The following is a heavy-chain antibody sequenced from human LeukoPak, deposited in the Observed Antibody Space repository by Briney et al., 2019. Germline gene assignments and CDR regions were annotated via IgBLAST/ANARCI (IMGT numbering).Heavy chain of an antibody. D-gene: IGHD3-22*01. CDR3: ARGGFAYYYDSSGYYYFDY. J-gene: IGHJ4*02. CDR2: VYYSGST. Sequence: SETLSLTCVVSGGSVSGYYWGWIRQPPGRGLEWIGYVYYSGSTNYNPSFKSRITISVDTFRNQFSLQLSSVTAADTAVYYCARGGFAYYYDSSGYYYFDYWGQGTLVTVSS. CDR1: GGSVSGYY. V-gene: IGHV4-59*02.